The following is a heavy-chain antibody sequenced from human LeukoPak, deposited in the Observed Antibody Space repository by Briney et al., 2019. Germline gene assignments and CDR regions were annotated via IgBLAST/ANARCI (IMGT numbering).Heavy chain of an antibody. D-gene: IGHD3-22*01. CDR1: GYTFTGYY. CDR3: ARAQYYYDSSAP. CDR2: INPNTGGI. J-gene: IGHJ5*02. Sequence: ASVKVSCKASGYTFTGYYMHWVRQAPGQGLEWMGWINPNTGGINYAQKFQGRVTMTTDTSTSTAYMELRSLRSDDTAVYYCARAQYYYDSSAPWGQGTLVTVSS. V-gene: IGHV1-2*02.